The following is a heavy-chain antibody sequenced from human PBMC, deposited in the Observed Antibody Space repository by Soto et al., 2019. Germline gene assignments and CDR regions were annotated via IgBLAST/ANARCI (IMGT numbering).Heavy chain of an antibody. CDR3: ARAGSGSYFSNYYYGMDV. Sequence: QVQLQQWGAGLLKPSETLSLTCAVYGGSFSGYYWSWIRQPPGKGLEWIGEINHSGSTNYNPSLNSRVTISVDTSKNQFSLKLSSVTAADTAVYYCARAGSGSYFSNYYYGMDVWGQGTTVTVSS. CDR1: GGSFSGYY. D-gene: IGHD3-10*01. CDR2: INHSGST. J-gene: IGHJ6*02. V-gene: IGHV4-34*01.